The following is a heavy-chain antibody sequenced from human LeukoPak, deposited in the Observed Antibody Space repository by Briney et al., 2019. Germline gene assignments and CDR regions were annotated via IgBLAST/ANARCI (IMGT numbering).Heavy chain of an antibody. V-gene: IGHV1-2*02. J-gene: IGHJ4*02. CDR2: IYPDSGAT. CDR3: GTLLSNGPFDY. Sequence: ASVKVSCKTSGYTFTGYYMHWVRQAPGQGLEWMGWIYPDSGATKYAQKFQGRVTMTRDTSISTAYMELSGLRSDDTAVYYCGTLLSNGPFDYWGQGSLVTVSS. CDR1: GYTFTGYY.